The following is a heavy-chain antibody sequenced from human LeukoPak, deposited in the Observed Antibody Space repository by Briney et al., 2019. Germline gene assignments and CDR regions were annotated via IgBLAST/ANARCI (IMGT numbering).Heavy chain of an antibody. D-gene: IGHD3-10*01. CDR2: INPNSGGT. CDR3: ARRGSGNYYNDPYFDY. Sequence: GASVKVSCKASGYTFPDYYIHRLRPAPGQGREWMGWINPNSGGTNYAQKFQDRVTMTRDATISTAYMELSSLRSDDTALYYCARRGSGNYYNDPYFDYWGQGTLVTVSS. V-gene: IGHV1-2*02. CDR1: GYTFPDYY. J-gene: IGHJ4*02.